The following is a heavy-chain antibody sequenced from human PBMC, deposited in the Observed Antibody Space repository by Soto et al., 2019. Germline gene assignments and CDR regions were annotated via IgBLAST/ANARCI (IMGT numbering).Heavy chain of an antibody. D-gene: IGHD6-13*01. CDR1: GYTFTSYY. J-gene: IGHJ3*02. V-gene: IGHV1-46*01. Sequence: ASVKVSCKASGYTFTSYYMHWVRQAPGQGLEWMGIINPSGGSTSYAQKFQGRVTMTRDTSTSTVYMGLSSLRSEDTAVYYCASYSSSGAAFDIWGQGTMVTVSS. CDR2: INPSGGST. CDR3: ASYSSSGAAFDI.